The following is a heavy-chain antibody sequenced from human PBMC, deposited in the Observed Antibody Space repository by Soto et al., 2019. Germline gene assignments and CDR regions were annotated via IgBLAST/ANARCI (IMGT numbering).Heavy chain of an antibody. V-gene: IGHV4-59*08. CDR2: IYYSGST. Sequence: QVQLQESGPGLVKPSETLSLTCTVSGGSISSYYWSWIRQPPGKGLEWIGYIYYSGSTNYNPSLKSRVTISVDTSKNQFSLKLSSVTAADTAVYYCASGMRSSGWEEFDYWGQGTLVTVSS. J-gene: IGHJ4*02. CDR1: GGSISSYY. D-gene: IGHD6-19*01. CDR3: ASGMRSSGWEEFDY.